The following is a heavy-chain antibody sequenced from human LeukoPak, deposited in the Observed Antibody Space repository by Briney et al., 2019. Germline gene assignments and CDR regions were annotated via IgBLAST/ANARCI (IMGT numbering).Heavy chain of an antibody. D-gene: IGHD3-10*01. CDR2: ITGNGAFT. J-gene: IGHJ4*02. Sequence: PGGSLRLSCAASGFTFSNSAMHWVRQAPGKGLEYVSAITGNGAFTYYAHSVKGRFTISRDNSKNTLYLQMGSLRGEDMAIYYCARAEDSGSYDYWGQGTLVTVSS. V-gene: IGHV3-64*01. CDR1: GFTFSNSA. CDR3: ARAEDSGSYDY.